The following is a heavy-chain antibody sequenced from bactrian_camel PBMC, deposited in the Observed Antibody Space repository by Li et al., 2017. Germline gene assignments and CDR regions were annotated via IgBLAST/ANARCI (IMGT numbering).Heavy chain of an antibody. V-gene: IGHV3S53*01. D-gene: IGHD2*01. CDR2: ISSVGHDP. CDR1: GYGNSYKC. Sequence: HVQLVESGGGSVQAGGSLRLSCAASGYGNSYKCMAWFREAPGNEREGVAAISSVGHDPVYADSVKGRFTISQDNAKNTVYLQMNSLKTEDTAVYYCALGSSDQSTMTARGQGTQVTVS. J-gene: IGHJ4*01.